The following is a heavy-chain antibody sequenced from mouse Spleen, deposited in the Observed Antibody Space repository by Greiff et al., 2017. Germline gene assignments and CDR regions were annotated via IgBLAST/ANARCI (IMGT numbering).Heavy chain of an antibody. CDR2: IDPANGNT. CDR1: GFNIKDTY. V-gene: IGHV14-3*02. D-gene: IGHD2-3*01. CDR3: ARSDGYYVEAMDY. Sequence: DVKLQESGAELVKPGASVKLSCTASGFNIKDTYMHWVKQRPEQGLEWIGRIDPANGNTKYDPKFQGKATITADTSSNTAYLQLSSLTSEDTAVYYCARSDGYYVEAMDYWGQGTSVTVSS. J-gene: IGHJ4*01.